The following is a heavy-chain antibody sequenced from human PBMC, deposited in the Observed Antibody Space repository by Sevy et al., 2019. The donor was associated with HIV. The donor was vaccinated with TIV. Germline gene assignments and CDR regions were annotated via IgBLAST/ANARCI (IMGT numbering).Heavy chain of an antibody. CDR3: ARHARKAWRGSGVYYNVTDGFDP. Sequence: GGSLRLSCTGSGFNIADYYMTWVRQAPGKGLDWVGFIITKNHGGTPEYGASVKGRFTISRDDSKNTIYLQMHSLKTEDTGIYYCARHARKAWRGSGVYYNVTDGFDPWGQGTLVTVSS. J-gene: IGHJ5*02. CDR1: GFNIADYY. D-gene: IGHD3-10*01. CDR2: IITKNHGGTP. V-gene: IGHV3-49*04.